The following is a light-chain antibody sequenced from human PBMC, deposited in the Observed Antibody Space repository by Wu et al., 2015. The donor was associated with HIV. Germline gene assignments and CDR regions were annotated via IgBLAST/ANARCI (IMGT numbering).Light chain of an antibody. Sequence: EIVMTQSPVTLSVSPGERATLSCRASQRLTSNFLTWYQQKPGQSPRLVMHDASTRASHVPARFSGSGSGTEFTLTISGLQSEDFAVYYCQQYREWPRTFGQGT. J-gene: IGKJ1*01. CDR1: QRLTSN. V-gene: IGKV3-15*01. CDR2: DAS. CDR3: QQYREWPRT.